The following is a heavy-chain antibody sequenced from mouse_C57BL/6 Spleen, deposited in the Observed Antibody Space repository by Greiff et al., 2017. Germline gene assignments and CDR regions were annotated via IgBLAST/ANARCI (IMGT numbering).Heavy chain of an antibody. V-gene: IGHV3-6*01. CDR3: AREGDYDYDGADY. Sequence: VQLQQSGPGLVKPSQSLSLTCSVTGYSITSGYYWNWIRQFPGNKLEWMGYISYDGSNNYNPSLKNRISITRDTSKNQFFLKLNSVTTEDTATYYCAREGDYDYDGADYWGQGTTLTVSS. D-gene: IGHD2-4*01. CDR1: GYSITSGYY. J-gene: IGHJ2*01. CDR2: ISYDGSN.